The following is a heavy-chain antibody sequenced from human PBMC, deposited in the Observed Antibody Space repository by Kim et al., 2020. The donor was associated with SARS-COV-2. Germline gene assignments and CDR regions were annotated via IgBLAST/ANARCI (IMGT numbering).Heavy chain of an antibody. Sequence: GGSLRLSCAASGFTFSSYSMNWVRQAPGKGLEWVSSISSSSSYIYYADSVKGRFTLSRDNAKNSLYLQMNSLRAEDTAVYYCARVDGDFWSGYMYYYYYGMDVWGQWTTVTVSS. J-gene: IGHJ6*02. V-gene: IGHV3-21*01. D-gene: IGHD3-3*01. CDR1: GFTFSSYS. CDR3: ARVDGDFWSGYMYYYYYGMDV. CDR2: ISSSSSYI.